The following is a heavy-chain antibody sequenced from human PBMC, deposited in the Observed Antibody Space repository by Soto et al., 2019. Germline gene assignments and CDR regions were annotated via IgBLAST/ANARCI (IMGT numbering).Heavy chain of an antibody. CDR2: ISGSGGST. V-gene: IGHV3-23*01. J-gene: IGHJ4*02. D-gene: IGHD3-16*02. CDR1: GFTFSSYA. CDR3: AKANTYYDYIWGSYHNYFDY. Sequence: GGSLRLSCAASGFTFSSYAMSWVRQAPGKGLEWVSAISGSGGSTYYADSVKGRFTISRDNSKNTLYLQMNSLRAEDTAVYYCAKANTYYDYIWGSYHNYFDYWGQGTLVTVSS.